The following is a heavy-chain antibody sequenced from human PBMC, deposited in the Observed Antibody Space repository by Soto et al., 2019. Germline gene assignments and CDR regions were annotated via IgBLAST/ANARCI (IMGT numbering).Heavy chain of an antibody. CDR1: GGSLSGATYS. V-gene: IGHV4-30-2*01. CDR3: ARSRDFDY. Sequence: LSLTCGVSGGSLSGATYSWNWIRQPPGKGLEWIGYIFPSGTTSYNPSLKSRVTISIDVSKNQFSLSLRSLTAADTAVYYCARSRDFDYWGQGTLVTVSS. J-gene: IGHJ4*02. CDR2: IFPSGTT.